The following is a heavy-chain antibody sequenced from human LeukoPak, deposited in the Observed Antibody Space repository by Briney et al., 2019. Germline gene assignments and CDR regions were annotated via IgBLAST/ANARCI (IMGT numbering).Heavy chain of an antibody. J-gene: IGHJ4*02. Sequence: PGGSLRLSCAASGFTFSSYWMSWVRQAPGKGLEWVANIKQDGSEKYYVDSVKGRFTISRDNSKNTLYLQMNSLRAEDTAVYYCANLVGAIDYWGQETLVTVSS. V-gene: IGHV3-7*03. CDR1: GFTFSSYW. D-gene: IGHD1-26*01. CDR3: ANLVGAIDY. CDR2: IKQDGSEK.